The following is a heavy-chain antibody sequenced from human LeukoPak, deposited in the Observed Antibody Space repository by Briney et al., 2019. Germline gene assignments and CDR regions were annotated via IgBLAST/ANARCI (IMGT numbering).Heavy chain of an antibody. CDR2: ISGSGGST. J-gene: IGHJ4*02. Sequence: GGSLRLSCAASGFTFSSYAMSWVRQAPGKGLEWVSAISGSGGSTYYADSVKGRFTISRDNSKNTLYLQMNSLRAEDTAVYYCAKDPPYYYDSSGYFDYWGQGTLVTVSS. D-gene: IGHD3-22*01. V-gene: IGHV3-23*01. CDR1: GFTFSSYA. CDR3: AKDPPYYYDSSGYFDY.